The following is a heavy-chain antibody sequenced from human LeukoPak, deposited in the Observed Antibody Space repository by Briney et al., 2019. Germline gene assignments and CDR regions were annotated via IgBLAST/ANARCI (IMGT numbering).Heavy chain of an antibody. J-gene: IGHJ4*02. CDR1: GFTFSSYE. D-gene: IGHD4-17*01. CDR2: ITGSGDSK. V-gene: IGHV3-48*03. CDR3: ARGRGNFGACDY. Sequence: PGGSLRLSCAASGFTFSSYEMMWVRQTPGKGLEWLSYITGSGDSKYYADSVKGRFTISRDNAKNSLFLQMNSLKAEDTAVYYCARGRGNFGACDYWGQGTLVTASS.